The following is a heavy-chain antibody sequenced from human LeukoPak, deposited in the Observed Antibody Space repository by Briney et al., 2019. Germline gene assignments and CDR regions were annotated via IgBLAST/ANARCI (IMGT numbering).Heavy chain of an antibody. J-gene: IGHJ4*02. Sequence: PSETPSLTCAVYGGSFSGYYWSWIRQPPGKGLEWIGEINHSGSTNYNPSLKSRVTISVDTSKNQFSLKLGSVTAADTAVYYCARGVLVVPAAIGYFDYWGQGTLVTVSS. D-gene: IGHD2-2*02. V-gene: IGHV4-34*01. CDR1: GGSFSGYY. CDR3: ARGVLVVPAAIGYFDY. CDR2: INHSGST.